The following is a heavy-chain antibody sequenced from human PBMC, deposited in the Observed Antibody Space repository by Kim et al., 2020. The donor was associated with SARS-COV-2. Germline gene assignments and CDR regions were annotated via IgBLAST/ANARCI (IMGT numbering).Heavy chain of an antibody. D-gene: IGHD2-15*01. J-gene: IGHJ2*01. Sequence: SETLSLTCTVSGGSISSHYWNWIRQAPGKGLEWIGYISYSGNVNYNPSLRSRVTISVDMSRNQLSLNLKSLTAADTAVYFCARDGNSPLADNWYFDLWGRDTLVTVSS. CDR3: ARDGNSPLADNWYFDL. CDR2: ISYSGNV. CDR1: GGSISSHY. V-gene: IGHV4-59*11.